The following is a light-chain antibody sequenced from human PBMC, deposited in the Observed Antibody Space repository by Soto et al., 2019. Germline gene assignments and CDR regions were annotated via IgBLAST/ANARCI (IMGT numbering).Light chain of an antibody. CDR3: CSYAGSSTPYV. J-gene: IGLJ1*01. CDR1: SSDVGSYNL. CDR2: EGS. Sequence: QSVLTQPRSVSGSPGQSITISCTGTSSDVGSYNLVSWYQQHPGKAPKLMIYEGSKRPSGVSNRFSGSKSGNTASLTISGLQAEDEADYYCCSYAGSSTPYVFGTGTKVTVL. V-gene: IGLV2-23*01.